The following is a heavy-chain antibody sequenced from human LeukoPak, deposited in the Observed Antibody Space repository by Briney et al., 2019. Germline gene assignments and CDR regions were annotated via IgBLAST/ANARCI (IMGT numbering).Heavy chain of an antibody. D-gene: IGHD4-17*01. CDR3: ARTNDYGDTPRGDYGMDV. Sequence: SETLSLTCTVSGGSISSGDYYWSWIRQPPGKGLEWIGYIYYSGSTYYNPSLKSRVTISVDTSKNQFSLKLSSVTAADTAVYYCARTNDYGDTPRGDYGMDVWGQGTTVTVSS. V-gene: IGHV4-30-4*01. CDR2: IYYSGST. J-gene: IGHJ6*02. CDR1: GGSISSGDYY.